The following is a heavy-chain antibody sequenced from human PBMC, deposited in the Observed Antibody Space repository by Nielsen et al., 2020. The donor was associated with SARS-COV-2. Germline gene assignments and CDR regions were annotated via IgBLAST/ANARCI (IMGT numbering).Heavy chain of an antibody. CDR1: GGSISSSSYY. V-gene: IGHV4-31*03. Sequence: LRLSCTVSGGSISSSSYYWSWIRQHPGKGLEWIGYIYYSGSTYYNPSLKSRVTISVDTSKNQFSLKLSSVTAADTAVYYCARERGMARGVTPYGMDVWGQGTTVTVSS. J-gene: IGHJ6*02. CDR3: ARERGMARGVTPYGMDV. D-gene: IGHD3-10*01. CDR2: IYYSGST.